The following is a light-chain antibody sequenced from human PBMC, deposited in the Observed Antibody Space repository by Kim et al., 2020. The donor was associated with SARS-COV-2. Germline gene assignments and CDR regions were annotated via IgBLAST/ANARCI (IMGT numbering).Light chain of an antibody. CDR1: KCVFYRCNNKNY. CDR2: WAS. V-gene: IGKV4-1*01. Sequence: ATINSQSSKCVFYRCNNKNYLAWYQQRPRQPPKLLLYWASTRESGVPDRFSGSGSGTDFTLTISSLQAEDVAVYYCQQYFSTPWTFGPGTKVDIK. J-gene: IGKJ1*01. CDR3: QQYFSTPWT.